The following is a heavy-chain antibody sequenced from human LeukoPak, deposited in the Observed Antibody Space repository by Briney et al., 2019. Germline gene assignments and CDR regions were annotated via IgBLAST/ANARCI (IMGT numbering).Heavy chain of an antibody. J-gene: IGHJ5*02. CDR1: GGPFSGYY. CDR2: IDHRGRT. Sequence: KASETLSRTCAVYGGPFSGYYWSWIRQSPGKGLEWIGEIDHRGRTNSNPSLVSRITISVDTSKSQFSLRRSSVTAADTAVYYRARKSILSSGRTPYASWDQGTLVTVSS. V-gene: IGHV4-34*01. D-gene: IGHD2-2*01. CDR3: ARKSILSSGRTPYAS.